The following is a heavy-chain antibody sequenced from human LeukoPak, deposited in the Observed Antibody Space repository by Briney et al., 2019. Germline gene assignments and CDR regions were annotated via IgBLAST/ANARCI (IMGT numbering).Heavy chain of an antibody. J-gene: IGHJ5*02. CDR3: ARDDSGGYEGPWFDP. CDR2: IYYSGST. Sequence: SETLYLTCTVSGGSISSYYWSWIRQPPGKALERIGYIYYSGSTNYNPTLKSRVTMSVDTSKNQFSLKLSSVTAADTAVYYCARDDSGGYEGPWFDPWGQGTLVTVSS. CDR1: GGSISSYY. D-gene: IGHD5-12*01. V-gene: IGHV4-59*12.